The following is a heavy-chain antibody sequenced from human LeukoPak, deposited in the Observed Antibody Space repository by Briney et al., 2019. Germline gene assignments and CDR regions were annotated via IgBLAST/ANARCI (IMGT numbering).Heavy chain of an antibody. Sequence: PGGSLRLSCAASGFTFSSYAMSWVRQAPGKGLEWVSAISSSCGSTYYADSVKGRFTISRDNSKNTLYLQMNSLRAEDTAVYYCAKDRFTYYYDSSGYGGVDYWGRGTLVTVSS. V-gene: IGHV3-23*01. CDR1: GFTFSSYA. J-gene: IGHJ4*02. D-gene: IGHD3-22*01. CDR2: ISSSCGST. CDR3: AKDRFTYYYDSSGYGGVDY.